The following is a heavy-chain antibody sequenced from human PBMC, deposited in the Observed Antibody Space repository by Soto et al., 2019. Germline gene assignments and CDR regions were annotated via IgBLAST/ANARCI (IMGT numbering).Heavy chain of an antibody. CDR1: GGSISSGGYY. V-gene: IGHV4-31*03. CDR3: ARVRGGGPFDD. CDR2: IYYSGST. J-gene: IGHJ4*02. Sequence: QVQLQESGPGLVKPSQTLSLTCTVSGGSISSGGYYWSWIRQHPGKGLEWIGYIYYSGSTYYNPSLKSRVTISGDTSKNQCSLKLSSVAAEDTAVYYCARVRGGGPFDDWGQGTLFTVSS. D-gene: IGHD1-26*01.